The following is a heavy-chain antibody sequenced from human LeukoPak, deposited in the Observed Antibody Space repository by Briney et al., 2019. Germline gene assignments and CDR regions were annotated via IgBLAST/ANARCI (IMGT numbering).Heavy chain of an antibody. CDR2: ISYDGSNK. CDR1: GFTFSSYA. CDR3: AKSGYNRFDY. Sequence: GGSLRLSCAASGFTFSSYAMHWVRQAPGKGLEWVAVISYDGSNKYYADSVKGRFTISRDNSKNTLDLQMNSLRAEDTAVYYCAKSGYNRFDYWGQGTLVTVSS. J-gene: IGHJ4*02. V-gene: IGHV3-30*04. D-gene: IGHD5-24*01.